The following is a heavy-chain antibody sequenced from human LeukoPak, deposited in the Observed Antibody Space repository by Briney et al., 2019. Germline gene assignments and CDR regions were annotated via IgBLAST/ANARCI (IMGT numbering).Heavy chain of an antibody. J-gene: IGHJ4*02. CDR2: INPNSGGT. CDR1: GYTFTGYY. Sequence: ASVKVSCKASGYTFTGYYMHWVRQAPGQGREWMGWINPNSGGTNYGQKCQGRVTMTRDTSTTTAYLELSRLRSDDTAVYSCAVEAAAGLNFDYWGQGTLVTVSS. CDR3: AVEAAAGLNFDY. V-gene: IGHV1-2*02. D-gene: IGHD6-13*01.